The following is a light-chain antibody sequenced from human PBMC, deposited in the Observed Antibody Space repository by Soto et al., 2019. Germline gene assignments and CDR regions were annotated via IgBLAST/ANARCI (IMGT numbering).Light chain of an antibody. CDR3: QQYGSSHWT. CDR1: QSVPRTY. J-gene: IGKJ1*01. V-gene: IGKV3-20*01. Sequence: DIVLTQSPGTLSLSPGERATLSCRASQSVPRTYLAWYQQRPGQAPSLLIYGAPSRATGIPDRFSGSGSGTDFTLTISRLEPEDFGVYYCQQYGSSHWTFGQGTKVDIK. CDR2: GAP.